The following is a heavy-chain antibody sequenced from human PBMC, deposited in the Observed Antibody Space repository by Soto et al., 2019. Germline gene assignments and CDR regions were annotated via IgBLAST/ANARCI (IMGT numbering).Heavy chain of an antibody. CDR1: GFSLSSIGMG. V-gene: IGHV2-5*02. Sequence: QITVKESGLTLVKPTETLTLTCTFSGFSLSSIGMGVGWIRQPPGKALEWHALIYWDDDKRYSPSLSSRLTIPKDPSKNEVDLTMTNMDPVDTATYYCARLTRGVYDSGRLWEKFDYWGQGTLVTVSS. J-gene: IGHJ4*02. CDR2: IYWDDDK. CDR3: ARLTRGVYDSGRLWEKFDY. D-gene: IGHD5-12*01.